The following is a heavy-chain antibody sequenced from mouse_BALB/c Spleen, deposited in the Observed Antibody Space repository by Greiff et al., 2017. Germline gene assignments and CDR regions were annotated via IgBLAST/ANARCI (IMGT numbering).Heavy chain of an antibody. J-gene: IGHJ3*01. Sequence: QVQLQQSGAELVKPGASVKLSCKASGYTFTSYWMHWVKQRPGQGLEWIGEINPSNGRTNYNEKFKSKATLTVDKSSSTAYMQLSSLTSEDSAVYYCARDGYYPLAYWGQGTLVTVSA. V-gene: IGHV1S81*02. D-gene: IGHD2-3*01. CDR3: ARDGYYPLAY. CDR1: GYTFTSYW. CDR2: INPSNGRT.